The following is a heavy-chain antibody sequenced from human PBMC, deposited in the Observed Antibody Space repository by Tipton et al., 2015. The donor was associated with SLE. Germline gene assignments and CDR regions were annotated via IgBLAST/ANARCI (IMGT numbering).Heavy chain of an antibody. J-gene: IGHJ4*02. D-gene: IGHD6-19*01. Sequence: TLSLTCTVSGDSLSSGNYYWTWIRQPPGKRLEWIAYIYHSGITNYNPSLKSRVTISVDTSKNQFSLKLTSVTAADTAVYYCAREKADSSGWTEYWGQGTLVTVSS. V-gene: IGHV4-61*01. CDR3: AREKADSSGWTEY. CDR1: GDSLSSGNYY. CDR2: IYHSGIT.